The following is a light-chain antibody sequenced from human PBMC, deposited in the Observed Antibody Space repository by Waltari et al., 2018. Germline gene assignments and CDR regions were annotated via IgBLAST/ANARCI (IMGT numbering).Light chain of an antibody. Sequence: QSVLTQPPSASGTPGQRVTISCSGSSSNIGSKSVYWYQHLPGAAPKLPIYNNYQRPSGVPDRCSAAKSGTSASLAISGLQSEDEADYYCATWDDSLNAWVFGGGTRLTVL. J-gene: IGLJ3*02. CDR3: ATWDDSLNAWV. CDR2: NNY. V-gene: IGLV1-44*01. CDR1: SSNIGSKS.